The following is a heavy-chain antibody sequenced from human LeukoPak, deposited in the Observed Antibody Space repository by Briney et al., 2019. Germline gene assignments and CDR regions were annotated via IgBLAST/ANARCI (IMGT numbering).Heavy chain of an antibody. CDR1: GFTFSSYS. V-gene: IGHV3-21*01. D-gene: IGHD1-1*01. CDR2: ISSSSSYI. CDR3: ARVGRVDSGTTGY. J-gene: IGHJ4*02. Sequence: GGSLRLSCAASGFTFSSYSMNWVRQAPGKGLEWVSSISSSSSYIYYADSVKGRFTISRDNAKNSLYLQMNSLRAEDTAVYYCARVGRVDSGTTGYWGQGTLVTVSS.